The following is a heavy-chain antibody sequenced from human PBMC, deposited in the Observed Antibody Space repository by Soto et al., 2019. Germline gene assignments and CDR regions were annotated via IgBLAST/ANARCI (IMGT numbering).Heavy chain of an antibody. CDR2: INHSGST. J-gene: IGHJ6*02. CDR3: ARVVAVAGTGSDYYYGMDV. D-gene: IGHD6-19*01. V-gene: IGHV4-34*01. Sequence: QVQLQQWGAGLLKPSETLSLTCAVYGGSFSGYYWSWIRQPPGKGLEWIGEINHSGSTNYNPSLKGRVTTSVDTSKNQFSLKLSSVTAADTAVYYCARVVAVAGTGSDYYYGMDVWGQGTTVTVSS. CDR1: GGSFSGYY.